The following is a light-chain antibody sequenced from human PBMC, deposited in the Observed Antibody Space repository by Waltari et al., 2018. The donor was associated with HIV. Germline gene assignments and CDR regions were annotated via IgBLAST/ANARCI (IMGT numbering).Light chain of an antibody. Sequence: QSALTQPPSVSGSPGQSVTISCTGTSSDVGSYNRVSWYQQPPGTAPKLMIYEVTNRPSGVPVRFSGSKSGNMASLTISGLQAEDEAHYYCSSYSSSSTWVFGGGTKLTVL. CDR3: SSYSSSSTWV. CDR1: SSDVGSYNR. V-gene: IGLV2-18*02. CDR2: EVT. J-gene: IGLJ3*02.